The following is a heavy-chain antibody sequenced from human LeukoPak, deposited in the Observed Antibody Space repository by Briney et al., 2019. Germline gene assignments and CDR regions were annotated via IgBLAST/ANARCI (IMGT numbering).Heavy chain of an antibody. V-gene: IGHV4-39*01. CDR2: MYYSGST. Sequence: SETLSLTCTVSGASISSSSSYWGWIRQPPGKGLEWIGSMYYSGSTYYNPSLKSRVTISVDTSKNQFSLKLGSVTAADTAVYYCARHYYGSGSYLSAIGYWGQGTLVTVSS. CDR1: GASISSSSSY. J-gene: IGHJ4*02. CDR3: ARHYYGSGSYLSAIGY. D-gene: IGHD3-10*01.